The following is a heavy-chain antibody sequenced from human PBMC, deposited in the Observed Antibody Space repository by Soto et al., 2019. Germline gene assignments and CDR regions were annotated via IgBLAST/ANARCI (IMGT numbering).Heavy chain of an antibody. Sequence: QVQLVQSGAEVKKPGSSVKVSCKASGGTFSSYAISWVRQAPGQGLEWMGGIIPIFGTADYAQKFQGRVKITAGESTSTAYMELSSLRSEDTAVYYCAVTITNYSYYGMDVWGQGNTVTVSS. CDR1: GGTFSSYA. CDR3: AVTITNYSYYGMDV. CDR2: IIPIFGTA. V-gene: IGHV1-69*12. J-gene: IGHJ6*02. D-gene: IGHD3-10*01.